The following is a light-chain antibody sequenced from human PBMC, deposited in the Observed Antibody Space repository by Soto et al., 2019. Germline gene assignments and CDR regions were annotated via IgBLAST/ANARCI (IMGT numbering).Light chain of an antibody. V-gene: IGLV1-47*01. CDR2: RNN. CDR1: SSNIGINY. CDR3: AAWDDSLSSPV. J-gene: IGLJ3*02. Sequence: QSVLTQPPSASGNTGQRVTISCSGSSSNIGINYVYWYQQLPGTAPKLLIYRNNQRPSGVPDRFSGSKSGTSASLAISGLRSEDEADYYCAAWDDSLSSPVFGGGTKLTVL.